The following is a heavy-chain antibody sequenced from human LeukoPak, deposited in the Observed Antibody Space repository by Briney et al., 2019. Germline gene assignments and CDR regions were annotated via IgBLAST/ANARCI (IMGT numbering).Heavy chain of an antibody. CDR3: ARDGHGFNGGGGF. CDR2: VHHSGSS. J-gene: IGHJ4*02. D-gene: IGHD6-25*01. V-gene: IGHV4-30-2*01. CDR1: GDSISSGGYY. Sequence: SETLSLTCTVSGDSISSGGYYWTWIRQPPGKGLEWIGYVHHSGSSFYNPSLKSRVTMSVDRSKSQFSLKLTSVTAADTAVYYCARDGHGFNGGGGFWGQGTLVTVSS.